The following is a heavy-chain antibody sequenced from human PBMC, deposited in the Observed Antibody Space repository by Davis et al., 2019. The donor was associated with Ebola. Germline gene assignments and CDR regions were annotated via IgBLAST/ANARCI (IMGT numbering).Heavy chain of an antibody. D-gene: IGHD6-19*01. V-gene: IGHV3-23*01. CDR3: ARAVAATWSPFDN. CDR2: ISTTGGST. Sequence: GESLKISCASSGFTFSSYSMSWVRQAPGKGLEWVSSISTTGGSTYYADSVKGRFTISRGHSKNTLSLQMNSLRAEDTAVYYCARAVAATWSPFDNWGQGTLVTVSS. CDR1: GFTFSSYS. J-gene: IGHJ4*02.